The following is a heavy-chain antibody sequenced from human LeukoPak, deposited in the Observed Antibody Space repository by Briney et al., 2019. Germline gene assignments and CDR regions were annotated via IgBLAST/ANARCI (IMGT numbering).Heavy chain of an antibody. CDR2: IDSDGSTT. V-gene: IGHV3-74*01. J-gene: IGHJ4*02. CDR3: ARGGSYGDY. D-gene: IGHD1-26*01. CDR1: GFTFSSYW. Sequence: GGSLRLSCAASGFTFSSYWMHWVRHAPGRGLVWVSRIDSDGSTTSYADSVKGRFTISRDNSKNSLYLQMNSLRTDDTAVYYCARGGSYGDYWGQGTLVTVSS.